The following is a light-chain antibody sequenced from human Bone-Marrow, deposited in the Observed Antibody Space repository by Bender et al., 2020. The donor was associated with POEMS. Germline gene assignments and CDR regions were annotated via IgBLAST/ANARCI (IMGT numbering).Light chain of an antibody. CDR1: RSDVGGYNF. V-gene: IGLV2-11*01. CDR3: CSYMGSYTYV. CDR2: DVS. J-gene: IGLJ1*01. Sequence: QSALTQPASVSGSPGQSTTISCTGSRSDVGGYNFVSWYQQHPGKAPKVMIYDVSKRPSGVPDRFSASKSGNTASLTISGLQAEDEADYYCCSYMGSYTYVFGTGTKVTVL.